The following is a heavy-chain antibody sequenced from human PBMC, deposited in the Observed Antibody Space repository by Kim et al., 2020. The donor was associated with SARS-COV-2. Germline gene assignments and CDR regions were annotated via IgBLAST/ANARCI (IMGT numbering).Heavy chain of an antibody. J-gene: IGHJ5*02. CDR3: ARDRDLTGYHPAWFDP. Sequence: GGSLRLSCAASGFTFSSYSMNWVRQAPGKGLVWVSYLSSSSSTIYYADSVKVPFTISRDNAKTSLYLQMNSLRDEDTAVYYCARDRDLTGYHPAWFDPWGQGTLVTVSS. CDR1: GFTFSSYS. D-gene: IGHD3-9*01. CDR2: LSSSSSTI. V-gene: IGHV3-48*02.